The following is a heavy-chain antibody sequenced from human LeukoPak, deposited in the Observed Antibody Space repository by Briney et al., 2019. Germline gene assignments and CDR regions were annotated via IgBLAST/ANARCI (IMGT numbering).Heavy chain of an antibody. CDR1: GFTFSSYS. Sequence: GGSLRLSCAASGFTFSSYSMTWVRQAPGKGLEWVSGTAGSGGTTYYADSVKGRFTISRDNSKNTLFLQMNSLRAEDTAVYYCAKRDLGYWGQGTLVTVSS. CDR3: AKRDLGY. J-gene: IGHJ4*02. V-gene: IGHV3-23*01. CDR2: TAGSGGTT.